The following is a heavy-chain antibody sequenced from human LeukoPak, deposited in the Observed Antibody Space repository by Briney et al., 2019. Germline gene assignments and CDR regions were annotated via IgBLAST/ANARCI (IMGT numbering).Heavy chain of an antibody. CDR2: INPNSGGT. CDR3: ARNIVVVPAPYYYGMDV. CDR1: GYTFTGYY. D-gene: IGHD2-2*01. J-gene: IGHJ6*02. Sequence: ASVKVSCKASGYTFTGYYMHWVRQAPGQGLEWMGWINPNSGGTNYAQKFQGRVTMTRDMSISTAYMELSRLRSDDTAVYYCARNIVVVPAPYYYGMDVWGQGTTVTVSS. V-gene: IGHV1-2*02.